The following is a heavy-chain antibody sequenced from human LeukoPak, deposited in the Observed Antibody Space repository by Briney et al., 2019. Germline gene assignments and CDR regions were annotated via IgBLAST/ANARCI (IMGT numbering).Heavy chain of an antibody. CDR3: ARVAPGGNFDL. J-gene: IGHJ2*01. CDR1: EFTFSGYA. V-gene: IGHV3-64*01. D-gene: IGHD3-16*01. Sequence: PGESMRLSCAASEFTFSGYAMHWVRQAPGKGLEYVSAITNSGSKTYYANSVKGRFTISRDNSKNTLLLQMGSLRAEDIAVYYCARVAPGGNFDLWGRGTLVAVSS. CDR2: ITNSGSKT.